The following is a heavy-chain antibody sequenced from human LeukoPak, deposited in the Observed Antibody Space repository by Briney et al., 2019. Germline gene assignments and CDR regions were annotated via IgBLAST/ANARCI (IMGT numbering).Heavy chain of an antibody. CDR3: ARDIVVVVAAPGYYYYGMDV. Sequence: ASVKVSCKASGYTSTSYGISWVRQAPGQGLEWMGWISAYNGNTNYAQKLQGRATMTTDTSTSTAYMELRSLRSDDTAVYYCARDIVVVVAAPGYYYYGMDVWGQGTTVTVSS. D-gene: IGHD2-15*01. V-gene: IGHV1-18*01. J-gene: IGHJ6*02. CDR1: GYTSTSYG. CDR2: ISAYNGNT.